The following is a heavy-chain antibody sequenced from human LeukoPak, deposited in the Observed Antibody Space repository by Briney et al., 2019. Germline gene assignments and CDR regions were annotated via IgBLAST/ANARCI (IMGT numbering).Heavy chain of an antibody. J-gene: IGHJ4*02. CDR1: GFTFDDYA. V-gene: IGHV3-9*03. Sequence: PGRSLRLSCAASGFTFDDYAMHWVRQAPGKGLEWVSGISWNSGSIGYADSVKGRFTISRDNAKNSLYLQMNSLRAEDMALYYCAKDNSGYSYGYLDYWGQGTLVTVSS. CDR3: AKDNSGYSYGYLDY. CDR2: ISWNSGSI. D-gene: IGHD5-18*01.